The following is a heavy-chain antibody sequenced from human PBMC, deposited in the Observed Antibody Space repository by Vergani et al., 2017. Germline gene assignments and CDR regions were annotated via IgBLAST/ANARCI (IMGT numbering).Heavy chain of an antibody. CDR1: GFTFSGSA. J-gene: IGHJ6*01. V-gene: IGHV3-73*02. CDR2: IRRKANSYAT. D-gene: IGHD3-9*01. Sequence: EVQLVESGGGLVQPGGSLKLSCAAPGFTFSGSAINWVRPASGKGLEWVGRIRRKANSYATAYAASVKGRFTISRDDSKNTAYLQINSLQTEDTAVYYCTTLGILSGYYYYYVMDVGGQGTTVTASS. CDR3: TTLGILSGYYYYYVMDV.